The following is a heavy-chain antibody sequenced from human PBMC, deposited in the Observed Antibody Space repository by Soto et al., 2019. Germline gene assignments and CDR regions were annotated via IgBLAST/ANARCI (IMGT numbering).Heavy chain of an antibody. D-gene: IGHD3-16*02. Sequence: QVQLVESGGGVVQPGRSLRLSCAASGFTFSSYAMHWVRQAPGKGLEWVAVISYGGSNKYYADSVKGRFTISRDNSKNTLYLQMNSLRAEDTAVYYCARAMRSYVWGSYRYGTNDYWGQGTLVTVSS. CDR2: ISYGGSNK. V-gene: IGHV3-30-3*01. J-gene: IGHJ4*02. CDR3: ARAMRSYVWGSYRYGTNDY. CDR1: GFTFSSYA.